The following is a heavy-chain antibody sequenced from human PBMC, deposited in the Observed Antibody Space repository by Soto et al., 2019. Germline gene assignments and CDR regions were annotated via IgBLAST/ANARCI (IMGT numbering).Heavy chain of an antibody. CDR1: GFTFSSYA. D-gene: IGHD3-22*01. CDR2: ISGSGGST. J-gene: IGHJ4*02. Sequence: GGSLRLSCAASGFTFSSYAMSWVRQAPGKGLEWVSAISGSGGSTYYADSVKGRFTISRDNSKNTLYLQMNSLRAEGTAVYYCAKDVIDSSGIDYWGQGTLVTVSS. V-gene: IGHV3-23*01. CDR3: AKDVIDSSGIDY.